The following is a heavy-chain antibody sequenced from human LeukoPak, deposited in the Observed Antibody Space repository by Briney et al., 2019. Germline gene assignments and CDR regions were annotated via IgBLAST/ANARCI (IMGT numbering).Heavy chain of an antibody. J-gene: IGHJ5*02. D-gene: IGHD5/OR15-5a*01. Sequence: SETLSLTCTVSGASISSSFWTWIRQSPGKGLEWLAYIYYTGSANLNPSLKSRLTISVDTSKNQFSLRLSSVTAADTAIYYCARRMTVSATNWFDPWGQGTLVTVSS. CDR1: GASISSSF. V-gene: IGHV4-59*01. CDR3: ARRMTVSATNWFDP. CDR2: IYYTGSA.